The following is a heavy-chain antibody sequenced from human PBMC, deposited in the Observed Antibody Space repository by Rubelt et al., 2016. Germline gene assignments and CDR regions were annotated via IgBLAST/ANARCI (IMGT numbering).Heavy chain of an antibody. V-gene: IGHV4-39*07. CDR1: GGSISSSSYY. J-gene: IGHJ4*02. D-gene: IGHD6-13*01. CDR2: IYYSGST. CDR3: ASVSSSWYTVDY. Sequence: QLQLQESGPGLVKPSETLSLTCTVSGGSISSSSYYWGWIRQPPGKGLERIGSIYYSGSTYYNPSLKSRGTISVDTSKNQFSLKRSSVTAADTAVYYCASVSSSWYTVDYWGQGTLVTVSS.